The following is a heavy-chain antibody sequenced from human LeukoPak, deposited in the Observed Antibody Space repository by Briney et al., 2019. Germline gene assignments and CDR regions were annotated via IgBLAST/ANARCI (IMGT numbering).Heavy chain of an antibody. CDR3: ARGRYSYGGLDY. V-gene: IGHV4-34*01. J-gene: IGHJ4*02. CDR1: GGSFSGYY. D-gene: IGHD5-18*01. Sequence: SETLSLTCAVSGGSFSGYYWIWIRQPPGKGLEWMGEINNSGRTNYNPTPTSGGTISVDTSKNQFSLKLSSVTAADTAVYYCARGRYSYGGLDYWGQGTLVTVSS. CDR2: INNSGRT.